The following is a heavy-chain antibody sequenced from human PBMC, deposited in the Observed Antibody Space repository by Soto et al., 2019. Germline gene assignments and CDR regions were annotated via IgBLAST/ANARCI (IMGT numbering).Heavy chain of an antibody. V-gene: IGHV4-31*02. CDR2: IFNSGTT. D-gene: IGHD1-26*01. J-gene: IGHJ4*02. CDR1: GASTVSHYH. Sequence: SETLSLTCSVSGASTVSHYHWTWIRQPPGKGLEWMGYIFNSGTTFYNPSLTSRLSISMDTSGNHFSLELRSVTAADTAVYYCALALGPTTGLDYWGKGTLVTVS. CDR3: ALALGPTTGLDY.